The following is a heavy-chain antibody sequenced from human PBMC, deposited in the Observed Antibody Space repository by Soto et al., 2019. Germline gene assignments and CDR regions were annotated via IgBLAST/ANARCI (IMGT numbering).Heavy chain of an antibody. Sequence: ASVKVSCKASGYTFTSYAMHWVRQAPGQRHEWMGWINAGNGNTKYSQKFQGRVTITRDTSASTAYMELSSLRSEDTAVYYCARGSNRLLPGIATPLGYYYGMDVWGQGTTVTVSS. CDR1: GYTFTSYA. V-gene: IGHV1-3*01. CDR3: ARGSNRLLPGIATPLGYYYGMDV. D-gene: IGHD6-13*01. CDR2: INAGNGNT. J-gene: IGHJ6*02.